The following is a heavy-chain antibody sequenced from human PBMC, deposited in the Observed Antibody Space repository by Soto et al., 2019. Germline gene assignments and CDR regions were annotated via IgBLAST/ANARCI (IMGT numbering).Heavy chain of an antibody. D-gene: IGHD1-26*01. CDR1: GFTFSSYG. CDR3: AKDGESGRYSAGYYYYGMDV. CDR2: ISYDGSNK. Sequence: QVQLVESGGGVVQPGRSLRLSCAASGFTFSSYGMHWVRQAPGKGLEWVAVISYDGSNKYYADSVKGRFTISRDNSKNTLYLQRNSLRAEDTAVYYCAKDGESGRYSAGYYYYGMDVWGQGTTVTVSS. J-gene: IGHJ6*02. V-gene: IGHV3-30*18.